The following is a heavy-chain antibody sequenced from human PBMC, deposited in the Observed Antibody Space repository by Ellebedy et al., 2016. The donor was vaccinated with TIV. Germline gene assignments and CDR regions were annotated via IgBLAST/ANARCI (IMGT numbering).Heavy chain of an antibody. Sequence: GESLKISXAASGFTFSSYWMSWVRQSPGKGLEWVANIKQDGSEKYYVDSVKGRFTISRDNAKNSLYLQMNSLRAEDTAVYYCARAGDIVVSTVPYYMDVWGKGTTVTVSS. V-gene: IGHV3-7*01. CDR1: GFTFSSYW. CDR2: IKQDGSEK. CDR3: ARAGDIVVSTVPYYMDV. J-gene: IGHJ6*03. D-gene: IGHD2-2*01.